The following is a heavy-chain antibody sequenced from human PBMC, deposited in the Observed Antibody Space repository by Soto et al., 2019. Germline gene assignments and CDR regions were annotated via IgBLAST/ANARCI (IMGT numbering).Heavy chain of an antibody. J-gene: IGHJ6*01. V-gene: IGHV3-23*01. Sequence: EVQLLESGGGLVQPGGSLRLSCAASGFTFNNYAMTWVRQAPRKGLEWVSTISGSDDSTYYADSVKGRLTISRDNSKNALYLQMSSLRAEDTALYYCVKDWTGDTCPCMDVWGQGTTVTVSS. CDR3: VKDWTGDTCPCMDV. CDR2: ISGSDDST. D-gene: IGHD2-8*02. CDR1: GFTFNNYA.